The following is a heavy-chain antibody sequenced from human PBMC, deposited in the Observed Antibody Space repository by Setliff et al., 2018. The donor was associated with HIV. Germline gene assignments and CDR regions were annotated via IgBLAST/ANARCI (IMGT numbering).Heavy chain of an antibody. Sequence: PGGSLRLSCAASGFTFSSYAMNWFRQAPGKGLEWVSAISGSGGSTYYADSVKGRFTISRDNSKNTLYLQMNSLRAEDTAVYYCAKDPRAAVATICDYWGQGTLVTVSS. CDR3: AKDPRAAVATICDY. J-gene: IGHJ4*02. D-gene: IGHD5-12*01. CDR2: ISGSGGST. CDR1: GFTFSSYA. V-gene: IGHV3-23*01.